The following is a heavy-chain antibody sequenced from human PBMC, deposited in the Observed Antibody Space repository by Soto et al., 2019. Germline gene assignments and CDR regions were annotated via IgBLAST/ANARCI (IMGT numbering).Heavy chain of an antibody. CDR1: GGSISDGGYF. J-gene: IGHJ6*02. D-gene: IGHD3-10*01. CDR2: THYSRSA. Sequence: QVQLQESGPGLVKPSQTLSLTCTVSGGSISDGGYFWSWIRQRPGTGLEWIGYTHYSRSAYYYPSLRSRVTISLDTSKRQFYLRLSSVTAADTAVYYCARLHGTGSYYHYYYGIDVWGQGTTVTVSS. CDR3: ARLHGTGSYYHYYYGIDV. V-gene: IGHV4-31*03.